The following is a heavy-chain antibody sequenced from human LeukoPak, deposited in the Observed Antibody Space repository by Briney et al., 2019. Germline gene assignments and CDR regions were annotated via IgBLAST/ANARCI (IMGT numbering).Heavy chain of an antibody. V-gene: IGHV3-33*08. Sequence: GGSLRLSCAASGFTFSNYGMHWVRQDPGKGLEWVAVVAHDGSVAYYADSVKGRFTISRDNSKNTLYLQMNSLRAEDTAVYYCARGYSYGFDYWGQGTLVTVSS. D-gene: IGHD5-18*01. CDR1: GFTFSNYG. CDR3: ARGYSYGFDY. CDR2: VAHDGSVA. J-gene: IGHJ4*02.